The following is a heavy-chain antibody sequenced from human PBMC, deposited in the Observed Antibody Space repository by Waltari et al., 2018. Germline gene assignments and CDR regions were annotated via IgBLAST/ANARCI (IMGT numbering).Heavy chain of an antibody. Sequence: EVQLLESGGGLVQPGGSLRLSCEASGFTFNNYAMSWVRQAPGGGLEGGSASSGGGTRTFTADAVKGRFTISRYSSKNTLYLHMNSLRAEDTAIYYCTKRGSLYYYGMDVWGQGTTVTVSS. J-gene: IGHJ6*02. D-gene: IGHD3-10*01. V-gene: IGHV3-23*01. CDR2: SSGGGTRT. CDR1: GFTFNNYA. CDR3: TKRGSLYYYGMDV.